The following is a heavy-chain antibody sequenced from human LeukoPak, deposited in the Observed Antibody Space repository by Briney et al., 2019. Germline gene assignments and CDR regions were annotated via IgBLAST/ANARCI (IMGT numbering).Heavy chain of an antibody. CDR2: ISSSGST. D-gene: IGHD3-22*01. CDR1: GDSISSGDYY. Sequence: SQTLSLTCTVSGDSISSGDYYWSWIRQPAGKGLEWIGRISSSGSTNYNPSLKSRVTISVDTSKNQFSLKLSSVTAADTAVYYCARALVYYYDSSGQFDYWGQGTLVTVSS. V-gene: IGHV4-61*02. CDR3: ARALVYYYDSSGQFDY. J-gene: IGHJ4*02.